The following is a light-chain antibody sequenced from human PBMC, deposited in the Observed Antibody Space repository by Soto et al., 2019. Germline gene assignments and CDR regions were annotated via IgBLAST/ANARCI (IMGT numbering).Light chain of an antibody. CDR3: QQYGSSPRT. J-gene: IGKJ1*01. Sequence: EIVLTQSPGTLSLSPGERATLSCRANQSVSSSYLAWYQQKPGQAPRLLIYGASSRATGIPDRFSGSGSGTDFTLTISRLEPEDFAVYSCQQYGSSPRTFGQGTKVEIK. CDR2: GAS. V-gene: IGKV3-20*01. CDR1: QSVSSSY.